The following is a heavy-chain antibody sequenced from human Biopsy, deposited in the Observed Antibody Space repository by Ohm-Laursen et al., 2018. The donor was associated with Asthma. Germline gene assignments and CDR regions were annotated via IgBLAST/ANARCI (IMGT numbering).Heavy chain of an antibody. J-gene: IGHJ6*02. D-gene: IGHD6-19*01. CDR2: IMTVFGTT. CDR1: GGTFSNFA. CDR3: ARCQVGYSSGRSLLLKKIYYSGMDV. V-gene: IGHV1-69*01. Sequence: SSVKVSCKAPGGTFSNFAIGWVRQAPGQGLEWLGGIMTVFGTTNYAQKFQGRVTITADESTSTAYMEVTSLRSEDTAIYYCARCQVGYSSGRSLLLKKIYYSGMDVWGQGTAVTVSS.